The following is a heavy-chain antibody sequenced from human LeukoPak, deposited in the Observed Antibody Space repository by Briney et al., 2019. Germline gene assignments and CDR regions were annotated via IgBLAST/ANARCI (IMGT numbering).Heavy chain of an antibody. Sequence: APVKVSCKASGYTFTSYDINWVRQATGQGLEWMGWMNPNSGNTGYAQKFQGRVTMTRNTSISTAYMELSSLRSEDTAVYYCASVPSSWYPQGNDGHHDYWGQGTLVTVSS. CDR3: ASVPSSWYPQGNDGHHDY. V-gene: IGHV1-8*01. CDR1: GYTFTSYD. D-gene: IGHD6-13*01. J-gene: IGHJ4*02. CDR2: MNPNSGNT.